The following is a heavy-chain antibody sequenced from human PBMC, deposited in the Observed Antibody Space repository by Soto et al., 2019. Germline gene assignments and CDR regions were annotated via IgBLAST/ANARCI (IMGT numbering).Heavy chain of an antibody. CDR3: AKDLGVGDSYGPFDY. Sequence: GSLRLSCAASGFTFSSYAMSWVRQAPGKGLEWVSAISGSGGSTYYADSVKGRFTISRDNSKNTLYLQMNSLRAEDTAVYYCAKDLGVGDSYGPFDYWGQGTLVTVSS. CDR2: ISGSGGST. J-gene: IGHJ4*02. CDR1: GFTFSSYA. V-gene: IGHV3-23*01. D-gene: IGHD5-18*01.